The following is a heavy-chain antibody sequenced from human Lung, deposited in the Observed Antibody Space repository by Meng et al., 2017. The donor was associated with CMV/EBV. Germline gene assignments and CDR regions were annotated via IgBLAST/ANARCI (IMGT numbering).Heavy chain of an antibody. D-gene: IGHD3-3*01. CDR3: ARDPSASVWSGYHEY. CDR1: GYTFTDFY. J-gene: IGHJ4*02. CDR2: INPYSGDT. Sequence: AXVXVSXXASGYTFTDFYIRWVRLAPGQGLEWMGRINPYSGDTHFAQNFQGRVTMTRDTSISTAYMELTSLKSDDTAIYYCARDPSASVWSGYHEYWGQGALVXVSS. V-gene: IGHV1-2*02.